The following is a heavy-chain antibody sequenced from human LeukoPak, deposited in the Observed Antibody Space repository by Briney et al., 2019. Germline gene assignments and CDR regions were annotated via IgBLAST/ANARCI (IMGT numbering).Heavy chain of an antibody. CDR2: IYYSGST. CDR1: GGSISSSSYY. Sequence: SETLSLTCTVSGGSISSSSYYWGWIRQPPGKGLEWIGSIYYSGSTYYNPSLKSRVTISVDTSKNQFSLKLSSVTAADTAVFFLGGGGGFDIWGQGTMVTVSS. J-gene: IGHJ3*02. V-gene: IGHV4-39*01. CDR3: GGGGGFDI. D-gene: IGHD3-16*01.